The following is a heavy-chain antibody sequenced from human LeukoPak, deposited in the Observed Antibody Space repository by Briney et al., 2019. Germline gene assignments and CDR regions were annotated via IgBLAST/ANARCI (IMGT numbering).Heavy chain of an antibody. J-gene: IGHJ4*02. CDR3: VSMVRGIGF. V-gene: IGHV3-30*02. Sequence: GGSLRLSCAASGFTFSNHAMHWVRQAPGKGLEWVTLVWYDGNRKYYADSVKGRFTISRDNSKNSVYLQLNSLRPEDTAMYYCVSMVRGIGFWGQGTLVTVSS. D-gene: IGHD3-10*01. CDR2: VWYDGNRK. CDR1: GFTFSNHA.